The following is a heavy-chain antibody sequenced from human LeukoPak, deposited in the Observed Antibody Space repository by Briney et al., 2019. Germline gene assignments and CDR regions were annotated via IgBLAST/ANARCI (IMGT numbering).Heavy chain of an antibody. Sequence: GGSLRLSCAASGFAFSTNWMNWIRQAPGKGLEWVANIKQDGSERYYLASVKGRFTISRDNAKNSLYLQMSSLRAEDTAVYYCAKPITISGATDGFDIWGQGAKVTVSS. CDR3: AKPITISGATDGFDI. J-gene: IGHJ3*02. CDR1: GFAFSTNW. CDR2: IKQDGSER. D-gene: IGHD3-3*01. V-gene: IGHV3-7*01.